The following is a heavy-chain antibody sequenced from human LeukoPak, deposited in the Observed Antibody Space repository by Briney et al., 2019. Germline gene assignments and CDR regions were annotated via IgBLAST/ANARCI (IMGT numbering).Heavy chain of an antibody. CDR3: AKDRYSYGIYNWFDP. V-gene: IGHV3-23*01. CDR1: GFTFSSYA. D-gene: IGHD5-18*01. CDR2: ISGSGGST. Sequence: GGSLRPSCAASGFTFSSYAMSWVRQAPGKGLEWVSAISGSGGSTYYADSVKGRFTISRDNSKNTLYLQMNSLRAEDTAVYYCAKDRYSYGIYNWFDPWGQGTLVTVSS. J-gene: IGHJ5*02.